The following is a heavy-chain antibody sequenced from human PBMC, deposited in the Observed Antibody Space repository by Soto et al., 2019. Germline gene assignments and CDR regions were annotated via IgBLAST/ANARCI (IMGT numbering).Heavy chain of an antibody. CDR2: IIPIFGTA. D-gene: IGHD3-22*01. CDR1: GGTFSSYA. Sequence: ASVKVSCKASGGTFSSYAISWVRQAPGQGLEWMGGIIPIFGTANYAQKFQGRVTITADESTSTAYMELSSLRSEDTAVYYCARAATDYYDSSGYYYYFDYWGQGTLVTVSS. CDR3: ARAATDYYDSSGYYYYFDY. J-gene: IGHJ4*02. V-gene: IGHV1-69*13.